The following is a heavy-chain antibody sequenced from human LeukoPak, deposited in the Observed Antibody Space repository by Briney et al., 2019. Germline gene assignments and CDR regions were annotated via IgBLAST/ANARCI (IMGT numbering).Heavy chain of an antibody. V-gene: IGHV4-30-2*01. J-gene: IGHJ4*02. CDR1: GGSISSGGYS. CDR3: ARGVYYDYVWGSYRYPYFDY. CDR2: IYHSGST. Sequence: PSETLSLTCAVSGGSISSGGYSWSWIRQPPGKGREWIGYIYHSGSTYYNPSLKSRVTISVDTSKNQFSLKLTSVIATDTAVHYCARGVYYDYVWGSYRYPYFDYWGQGTLVTVSS. D-gene: IGHD3-16*02.